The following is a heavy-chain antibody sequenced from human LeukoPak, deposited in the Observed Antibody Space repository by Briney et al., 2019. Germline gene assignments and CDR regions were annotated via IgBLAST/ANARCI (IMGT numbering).Heavy chain of an antibody. D-gene: IGHD5-24*01. J-gene: IGHJ2*01. CDR1: GGSIRTNYNY. V-gene: IGHV4-39*01. CDR2: IYYSGST. Sequence: SETLSLTCTVSGGSIRTNYNYWGWIRQPQGKGLEWIGSIYYSGSTYYNPSLKSRVTISVDTSKNQFSLNLRSVTAADTAVYYCASSHGYNPDWYFDLWGRGTLITVSS. CDR3: ASSHGYNPDWYFDL.